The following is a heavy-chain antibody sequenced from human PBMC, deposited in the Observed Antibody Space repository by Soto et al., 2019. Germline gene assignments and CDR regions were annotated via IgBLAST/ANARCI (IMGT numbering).Heavy chain of an antibody. Sequence: QVQLVQSGAELKMPGSSVKVSCKTSGSIFITYGFSWVRQAPGQGLEWMGGIIPLLGKTNHAQKFQGRVTITADKATSTVYMELTNLTFEDTAVYCCARETAHRGASGRRLLPENFDSWGQGTLVTVSS. V-gene: IGHV1-69*06. CDR3: ARETAHRGASGRRLLPENFDS. CDR2: IIPLLGKT. CDR1: GSIFITYG. J-gene: IGHJ4*02. D-gene: IGHD3-10*01.